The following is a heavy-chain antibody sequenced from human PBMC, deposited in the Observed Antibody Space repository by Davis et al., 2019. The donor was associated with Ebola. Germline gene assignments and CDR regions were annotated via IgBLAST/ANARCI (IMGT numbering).Heavy chain of an antibody. CDR1: GYTFTPFY. D-gene: IGHD5-24*01. CDR3: ATGGGYNYDY. J-gene: IGHJ4*02. V-gene: IGHV1-46*03. CDR2: IIPSGGST. Sequence: AASVKVSCKASGYTFTPFYMHWVRQAPGQGLEWMGFIIPSGGSTTYAQKFQGRVTMTRDTSTSTVYMELSSLRFEDTAVYFCATGGGYNYDYWGQGTLVSVSS.